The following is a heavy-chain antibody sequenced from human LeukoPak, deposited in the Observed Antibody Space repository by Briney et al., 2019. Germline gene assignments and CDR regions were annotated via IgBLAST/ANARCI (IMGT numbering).Heavy chain of an antibody. CDR1: GGTFSSYA. J-gene: IGHJ5*02. CDR3: ARQEVVVGATGWVDP. V-gene: IGHV1-69*04. Sequence: SVKLSCKASGGTFSSYAISWVRQAPGQGLEWMGRIIPILGIANYAQKFQGRVTITADKSTSTAYMELSSLRAADTAVYCCARQEVVVGATGWVDPWGQGTLVTVSS. D-gene: IGHD2-15*01. CDR2: IIPILGIA.